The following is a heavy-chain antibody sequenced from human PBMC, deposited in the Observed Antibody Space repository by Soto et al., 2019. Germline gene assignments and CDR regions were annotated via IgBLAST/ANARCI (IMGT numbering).Heavy chain of an antibody. Sequence: QVQLVESGGGVVQPGRSLRLSCAASGFTFSSYGMHWVRQAPGKGLEWVAVISYDGSNKYYADSVKGRFTISRDNSKNTLYLQMNSLRAEDTAVYYCAKLSGGSYYPPRGQGTLVTVSS. J-gene: IGHJ5*02. CDR1: GFTFSSYG. CDR2: ISYDGSNK. V-gene: IGHV3-30*18. CDR3: AKLSGGSYYPP. D-gene: IGHD2-15*01.